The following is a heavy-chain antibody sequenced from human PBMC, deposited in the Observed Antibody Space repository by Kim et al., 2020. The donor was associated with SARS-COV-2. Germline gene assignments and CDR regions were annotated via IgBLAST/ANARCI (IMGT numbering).Heavy chain of an antibody. J-gene: IGHJ4*02. Sequence: SETLSLTCSVSDGLVSSYSWSWIRQSPGKGLEWIGYFYFSGTTVYNPSLQSRVTISADTSKNQFSLNLTSVTAADSALYYCASYEDYGDYQEDYCGQGIL. V-gene: IGHV4-59*02. D-gene: IGHD4-17*01. CDR1: DGLVSSYS. CDR2: FYFSGTT. CDR3: ASYEDYGDYQEDY.